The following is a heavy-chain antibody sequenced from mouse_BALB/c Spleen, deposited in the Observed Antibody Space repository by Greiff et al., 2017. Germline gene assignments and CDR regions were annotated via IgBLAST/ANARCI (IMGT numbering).Heavy chain of an antibody. CDR2: ISYSGST. Sequence: EVKLVESGPSLVKPSQTLSLTCSVTGDSITSGYWNWIRKFPGNKLEYMGYISYSGSTYYNPSLKSRISITRDTSKNQYYLQLNSVTTEDTATYYCARWLLRYWYFDVWGAGTTVTVSS. V-gene: IGHV3-8*02. CDR3: ARWLLRYWYFDV. D-gene: IGHD2-3*01. J-gene: IGHJ1*01. CDR1: GDSITSGY.